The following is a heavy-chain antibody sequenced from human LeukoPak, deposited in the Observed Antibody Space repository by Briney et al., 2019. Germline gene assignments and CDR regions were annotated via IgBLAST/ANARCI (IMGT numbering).Heavy chain of an antibody. Sequence: GGSLRLSCAASGFTFSSYWMSWVRQAPGKGLEWVANIKQDGSEKYYVDSVKGRFTISRDNAKNSLYLQMNSLRAEDTALYYCARAGEWLLLLTAPYYFDYWGQGTLVTVSS. CDR3: ARAGEWLLLLTAPYYFDY. D-gene: IGHD3-22*01. J-gene: IGHJ4*02. CDR2: IKQDGSEK. V-gene: IGHV3-7*03. CDR1: GFTFSSYW.